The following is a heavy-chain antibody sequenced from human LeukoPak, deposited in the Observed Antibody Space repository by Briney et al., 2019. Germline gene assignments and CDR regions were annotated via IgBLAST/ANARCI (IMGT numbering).Heavy chain of an antibody. CDR3: ARLTGYRAVKYYYYYGMDV. D-gene: IGHD6-13*01. CDR2: IYPGDSEV. CDR1: GYSFTSNW. V-gene: IGHV5-51*01. Sequence: GESLKISCKGSGYSFTSNWIGWVRQMPGKGLECMGMIYPGDSEVRYSPSFQGHITISADKSISTAYLQWSSLKASDTAMYHCARLTGYRAVKYYYYYGMDVWGQGTTVTVSS. J-gene: IGHJ6*02.